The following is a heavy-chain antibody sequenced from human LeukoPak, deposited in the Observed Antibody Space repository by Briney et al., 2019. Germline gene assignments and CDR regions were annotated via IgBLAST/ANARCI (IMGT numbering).Heavy chain of an antibody. Sequence: GGSLRLSCAGSGFTFTDAWMAWVPQAPGKGLEWVGHIKSNTAGGTTDYAAPVQGRFTISRDDSKSTVYLQMNSLKTEDTALYYCVTEYYGSYNYWCQGALVTVSS. CDR1: GFTFTDAW. D-gene: IGHD1-26*01. J-gene: IGHJ4*02. CDR2: IKSNTAGGTT. V-gene: IGHV3-15*01. CDR3: VTEYYGSYNY.